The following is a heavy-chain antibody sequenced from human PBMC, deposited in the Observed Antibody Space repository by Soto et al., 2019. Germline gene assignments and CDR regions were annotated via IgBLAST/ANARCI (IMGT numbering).Heavy chain of an antibody. CDR3: XXXGGVAARYYYYYYGMDV. V-gene: IGHV3-33*01. D-gene: IGHD6-6*01. CDR1: GFTFSSYG. Sequence: ESGGGVVQPGRSLRLSCAASGFTFSSYGMHWVRQAPGKGLEWVAVIWYDGSNKYYADSVKGRFTISRDNSKNTLFLQMNSLRAEDTAVYYCXXXGGVAARYYYYYYGMDVWGQGTT. CDR2: IWYDGSNK. J-gene: IGHJ6*02.